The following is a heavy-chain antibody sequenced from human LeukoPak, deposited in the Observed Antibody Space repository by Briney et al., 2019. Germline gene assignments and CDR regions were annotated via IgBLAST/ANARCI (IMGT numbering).Heavy chain of an antibody. D-gene: IGHD3-10*01. CDR2: IYHSGST. J-gene: IGHJ2*01. V-gene: IGHV4-4*02. CDR1: GDSISSSDW. CDR3: ARGHGSRNWYFDL. Sequence: SETLSLTCAVSGDSISSSDWWSWVRQPPGKGLEWIGEIYHSGSTNYNPSLKSRVTISVDKSKNQFSLKLSSVTAADTAVYYCARGHGSRNWYFDLWGRGTLVTVSS.